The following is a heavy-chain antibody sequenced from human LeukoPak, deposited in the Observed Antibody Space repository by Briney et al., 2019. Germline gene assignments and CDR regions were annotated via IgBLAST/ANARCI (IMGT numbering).Heavy chain of an antibody. Sequence: GGSLRLSCAASGFIFSNYIINWVCQAPGKGLEWVSSISGSSSYINYADSVKGRFTISRDNAKNSLYLQMNSLRAEDTAVYYCARGGAMVRGVSPLDYWGQGTLVTVSS. CDR2: ISGSSSYI. V-gene: IGHV3-21*01. CDR1: GFIFSNYI. J-gene: IGHJ4*02. D-gene: IGHD3-10*01. CDR3: ARGGAMVRGVSPLDY.